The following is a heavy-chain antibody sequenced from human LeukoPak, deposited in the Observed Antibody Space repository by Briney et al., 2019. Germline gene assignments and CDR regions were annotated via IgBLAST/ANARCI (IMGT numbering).Heavy chain of an antibody. CDR1: GGSISSGSYY. CDR3: ARAHLPPWFDL. Sequence: SETLSLTCTVSGGSISSGSYYWSWIRQPAGKGLEWIGRIYTSGGTNYNPSLKSRVTISVDTSKNQFSLKLSPVTAADTAVYYCARAHLPPWFDLWGRGTLVTVSS. CDR2: IYTSGGT. V-gene: IGHV4-61*02. J-gene: IGHJ2*01.